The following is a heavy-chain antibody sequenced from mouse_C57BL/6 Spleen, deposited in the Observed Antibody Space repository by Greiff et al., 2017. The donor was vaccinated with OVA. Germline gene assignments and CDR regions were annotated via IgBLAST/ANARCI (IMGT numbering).Heavy chain of an antibody. V-gene: IGHV5-4*01. J-gene: IGHJ2*01. CDR2: ISDGGSYT. Sequence: VQLQESGGGLVKPGGSLKLSCAASGFTFSSYAMSWVRQTPEKRLEWVATISDGGSYTYYPDNVKGRFTISRDNAKNNLYLQMSHLKSEDTAMYYCARDNFFDYWGQGTTLTVSS. CDR3: ARDNFFDY. CDR1: GFTFSSYA. D-gene: IGHD1-3*01.